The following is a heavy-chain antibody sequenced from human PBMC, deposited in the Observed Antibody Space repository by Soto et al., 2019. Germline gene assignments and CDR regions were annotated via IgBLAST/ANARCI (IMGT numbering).Heavy chain of an antibody. CDR1: GFTFSSYA. CDR3: ARGNAAAGFDY. V-gene: IGHV3-30-3*01. D-gene: IGHD6-13*01. Sequence: GRSLRLSCAASGFTFSSYAMHWVRQAPGKGLEWVAVISYDGSSKYYADSVRGRFTISRDNSKNTLYLQMNSLRAEDTAVYYCARGNAAAGFDYWGQGTLVTVSS. CDR2: ISYDGSSK. J-gene: IGHJ4*02.